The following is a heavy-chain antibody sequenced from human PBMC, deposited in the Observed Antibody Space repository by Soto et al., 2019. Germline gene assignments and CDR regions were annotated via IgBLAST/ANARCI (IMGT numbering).Heavy chain of an antibody. Sequence: QLQLQESGPGLVKPSETLSLTCTVSGGSISSSSYYWGWIRQPPGKGLEWIGSIYYSGSTYYNPSLKSRVTISVDTSKNKFSLKLSSVTAADTAVYYCASFRGYGSGSYYRDYWGQGTLVTVSS. V-gene: IGHV4-39*01. CDR3: ASFRGYGSGSYYRDY. CDR2: IYYSGST. CDR1: GGSISSSSYY. J-gene: IGHJ4*02. D-gene: IGHD3-10*01.